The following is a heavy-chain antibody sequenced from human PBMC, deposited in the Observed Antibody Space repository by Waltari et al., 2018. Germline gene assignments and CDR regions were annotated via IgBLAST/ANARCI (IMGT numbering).Heavy chain of an antibody. CDR3: ARERVVIPYNWFDP. Sequence: QVQLQQWGAGLLKPSETLSLTCAVYGGSFSGYYWSWIRQPPGKGLEWIGEINHSGSTNYTPSLKSRVTISVDTSKNQFSLKLSSVTAADTAVYYCARERVVIPYNWFDPWGQGTLVTVSS. D-gene: IGHD3-22*01. V-gene: IGHV4-34*01. CDR2: INHSGST. CDR1: GGSFSGYY. J-gene: IGHJ5*02.